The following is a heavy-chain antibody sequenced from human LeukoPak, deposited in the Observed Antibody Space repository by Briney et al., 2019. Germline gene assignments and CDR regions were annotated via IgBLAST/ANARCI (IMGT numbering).Heavy chain of an antibody. CDR3: ARAFFNSGFDY. J-gene: IGHJ4*02. D-gene: IGHD3-3*02. V-gene: IGHV1-2*02. CDR1: GYTFTGHY. CDR2: INPNSGGT. Sequence: ASVTVSCKASGYTFTGHYVHWLRQAPGQGLTWMGWINPNSGGTDYAQQYQGRVTLTRDTSITTVYMELSSLTSDDSAVYYCARAFFNSGFDYWGQGTLVTVSS.